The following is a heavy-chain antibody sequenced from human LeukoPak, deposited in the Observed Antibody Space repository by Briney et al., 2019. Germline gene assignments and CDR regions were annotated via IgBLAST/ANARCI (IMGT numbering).Heavy chain of an antibody. CDR2: ISTYNGNT. CDR1: GYSFVLYG. CDR3: QLYYDSSGYYPRDFDY. V-gene: IGHV1-18*01. J-gene: IGHJ4*02. Sequence: ASVKVSCKASGYSFVLYGISWVRQAPGQGPEWMGWISTYNGNTKYAEKFQGRVTMTTDTPTSTAYMELRSLRSDDTAVYYCQLYYDSSGYYPRDFDYWGQGTLVTVSS. D-gene: IGHD3-22*01.